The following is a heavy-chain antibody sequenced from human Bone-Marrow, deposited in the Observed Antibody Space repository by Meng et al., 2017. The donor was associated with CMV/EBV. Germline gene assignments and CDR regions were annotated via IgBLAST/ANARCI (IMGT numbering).Heavy chain of an antibody. J-gene: IGHJ5*02. V-gene: IGHV3-7*01. Sequence: GGSLRLSCATSGFTFSSYWMNWVRQAPGKGLEWVANINQDGNEESLVGSVMGRFTISRDNAKNSLYLQMNSLRAEDTAVYYCARGLRTGLNWFDPWGQGTLVTVSS. CDR3: ARGLRTGLNWFDP. D-gene: IGHD3/OR15-3a*01. CDR2: INQDGNEE. CDR1: GFTFSSYW.